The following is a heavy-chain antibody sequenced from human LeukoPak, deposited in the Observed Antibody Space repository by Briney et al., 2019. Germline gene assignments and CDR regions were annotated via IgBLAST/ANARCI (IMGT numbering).Heavy chain of an antibody. Sequence: GGSLRLSCAASGFTFTTYAMNWVRQAPDKGLEWVSLISGSGATIYYADSVKGRFTISRDNSKNTLYLQMNSLRAEDTAVYYCAKDPIVVITADDAFDIWGQGTMVTVSS. V-gene: IGHV3-23*01. D-gene: IGHD3-22*01. CDR2: ISGSGATI. CDR3: AKDPIVVITADDAFDI. J-gene: IGHJ3*02. CDR1: GFTFTTYA.